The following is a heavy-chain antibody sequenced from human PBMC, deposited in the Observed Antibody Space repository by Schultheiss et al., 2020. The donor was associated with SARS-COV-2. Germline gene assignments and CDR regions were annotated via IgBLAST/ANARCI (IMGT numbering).Heavy chain of an antibody. CDR2: IYHSGST. CDR1: GGSFSGYY. CDR3: ARGLTIFGVVLYYYGMDV. Sequence: SQTLSLTCAVYGGSFSGYYWSWIRQPPGKGLEWIGSIYHSGSTYYNPSLKSRVTISVDTSKNQFSLKLSSVTAADTAVYYCARGLTIFGVVLYYYGMDVWGQGTTVTVSS. J-gene: IGHJ6*02. D-gene: IGHD3-3*01. V-gene: IGHV4-34*01.